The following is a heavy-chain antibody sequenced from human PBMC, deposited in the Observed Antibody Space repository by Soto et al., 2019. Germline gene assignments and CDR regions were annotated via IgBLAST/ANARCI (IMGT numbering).Heavy chain of an antibody. J-gene: IGHJ4*02. CDR1: GGSISCGDYY. V-gene: IGHV4-30-4*01. CDR3: ARDDGTYYYDSSGSSLFDY. D-gene: IGHD3-22*01. Sequence: SETLSLTCTVSGGSISCGDYYWRWIRQPPGKGLEWIGYIYYSGSTYYNSSLKSRVTISVDTSKNQFSLKLSSVTAADTAVYYCARDDGTYYYDSSGSSLFDYWGQGTLVTVTS. CDR2: IYYSGST.